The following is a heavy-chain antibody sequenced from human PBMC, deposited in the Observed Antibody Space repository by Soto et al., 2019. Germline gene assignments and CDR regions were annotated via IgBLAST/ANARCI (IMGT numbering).Heavy chain of an antibody. Sequence: QVQLQQWGAGLVKPSETLSLSCAVYGQSFSGHSWAWIRQPPGKGLEWIGEISESGSTYYNPSLNSRVTISPDTSKNQFSLKLNSVTAADTAAYFCARGSGIVALPGELEDVNYDFWGQGTLVNVSS. D-gene: IGHD1-1*01. CDR3: ARGSGIVALPGELEDVNYDF. CDR2: ISESGST. CDR1: GQSFSGHS. V-gene: IGHV4-34*01. J-gene: IGHJ4*02.